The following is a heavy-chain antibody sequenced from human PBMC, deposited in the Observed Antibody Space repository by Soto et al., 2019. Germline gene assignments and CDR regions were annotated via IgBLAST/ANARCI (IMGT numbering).Heavy chain of an antibody. Sequence: EVQLLESGGGLVQSGGSLRLSCAASGFTFSRYGMSWFRQAPGKGLEWVSTISENGVSRYYTDSVKGRFTISRDNSKDTVYLQLNSLRAEDTALYYGAKRVLQTSRDGDLWGRGTLVTVST. J-gene: IGHJ2*01. CDR2: ISENGVSR. D-gene: IGHD2-2*01. CDR1: GFTFSRYG. V-gene: IGHV3-23*01. CDR3: AKRVLQTSRDGDL.